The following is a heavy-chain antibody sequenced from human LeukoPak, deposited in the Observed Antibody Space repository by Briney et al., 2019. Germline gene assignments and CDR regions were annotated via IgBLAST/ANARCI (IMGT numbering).Heavy chain of an antibody. V-gene: IGHV4-39*07. CDR1: GGSISGSSYY. J-gene: IGHJ5*02. Sequence: PSETLSLTCTVSGGSISGSSYYWSWIRQPPGKGLEWIGEINHSGSTNYNPSLKSRVTISVDTSKNQFSLKLSSVTAADTAVYYCARGRALWFGEPLLPYNWFDPWGQGTLVTVSS. D-gene: IGHD3-10*01. CDR3: ARGRALWFGEPLLPYNWFDP. CDR2: INHSGST.